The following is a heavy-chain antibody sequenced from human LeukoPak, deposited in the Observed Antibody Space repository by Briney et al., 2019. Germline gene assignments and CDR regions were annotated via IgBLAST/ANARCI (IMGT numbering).Heavy chain of an antibody. V-gene: IGHV4-31*03. CDR3: ARVSVVPAAIHKGGFDY. CDR1: GGSISSGGYY. CDR2: IYYSGST. D-gene: IGHD2-2*01. Sequence: PSQTLSLTCTVSGGSISSGGYYWSWIRQHPGKGLEWIGYIYYSGSTYYNPSLKSRVTISVDTSKNQFSLKLSSVTAADTAVYYCARVSVVPAAIHKGGFDYWGQGTLVTVSS. J-gene: IGHJ4*02.